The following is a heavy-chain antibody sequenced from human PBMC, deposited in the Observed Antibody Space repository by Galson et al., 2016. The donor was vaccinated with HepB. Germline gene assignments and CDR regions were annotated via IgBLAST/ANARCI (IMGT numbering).Heavy chain of an antibody. D-gene: IGHD5-18*01. V-gene: IGHV5-51*01. J-gene: IGHJ4*02. CDR1: GYTFTSHW. Sequence: QSGAEVKKPGESLKISCKGSGYTFTSHWIGWVRQMPGKGLEVMGFIYPGDFDTRYSPSFQGQVAISADKSTTNVYLQWRSLKASDTAIYYCARLDHRGYKYAYLDYWGQGTLVTVSS. CDR2: IYPGDFDT. CDR3: ARLDHRGYKYAYLDY.